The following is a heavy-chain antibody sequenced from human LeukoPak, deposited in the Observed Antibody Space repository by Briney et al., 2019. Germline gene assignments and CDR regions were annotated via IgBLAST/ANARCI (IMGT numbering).Heavy chain of an antibody. Sequence: PGGSLRLSCVASGFTFSFYSMNWVRHAPGKGLEWVSSISSSRSGSKSYIYYADSVKGRFTVSRDNAKNSLHLQMNSLRAEDTAVYYCARDRTSATCYSGLDVWGQGTTVTVSS. J-gene: IGHJ6*02. D-gene: IGHD2-21*02. CDR3: ARDRTSATCYSGLDV. CDR1: GFTFSFYS. V-gene: IGHV3-21*06. CDR2: ISSSRSGSKSYI.